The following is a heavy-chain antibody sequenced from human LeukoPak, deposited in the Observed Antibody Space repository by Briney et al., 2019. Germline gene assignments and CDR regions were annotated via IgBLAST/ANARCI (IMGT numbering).Heavy chain of an antibody. CDR1: GYSFSSYY. CDR3: ARLGVMVRGASDQITAFDI. CDR2: IYAGDSDI. V-gene: IGHV5-51*01. D-gene: IGHD3-10*01. J-gene: IGHJ3*02. Sequence: GESLTISCRASGYSFSSYYIGWVRQMPGKGLEWMGIIYAGDSDIRYSPSFEGQVTISVDKSTTTAYLQWSSLKASDSAIYYCARLGVMVRGASDQITAFDIWGQGTLVTISS.